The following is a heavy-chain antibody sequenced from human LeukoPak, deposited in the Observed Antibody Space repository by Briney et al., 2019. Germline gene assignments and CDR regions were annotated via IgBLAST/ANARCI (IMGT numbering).Heavy chain of an antibody. V-gene: IGHV3-30*03. CDR2: ISYDGTNK. CDR1: GFTFSSYG. D-gene: IGHD6-6*01. J-gene: IGHJ4*02. CDR3: AREFQFSNHFDY. Sequence: GGSLRLSCAASGFTFSSYGMHWVRQAPGKGLEWVAVISYDGTNKYYADSVKGRFTISRDNSKNTLYLQMNSLRGEDTAVYYCAREFQFSNHFDYWGLGTLVTVSS.